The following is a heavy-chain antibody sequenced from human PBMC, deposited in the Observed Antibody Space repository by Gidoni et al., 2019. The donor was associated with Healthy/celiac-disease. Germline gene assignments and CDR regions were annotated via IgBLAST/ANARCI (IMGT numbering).Heavy chain of an antibody. J-gene: IGHJ4*02. D-gene: IGHD3-22*01. V-gene: IGHV2-5*02. Sequence: QITLKESGPTLVKPTQTLTLTCTFSGFSLSTSGVGVGWIRQPPGKALEWLALIYWDDDKRYSPSLKSRLTITKDTSKNQVVLTMTNMDPVDTATYYCAHVGHYDSSGYYYFRSGNFDYWGQGTLVTVSS. CDR3: AHVGHYDSSGYYYFRSGNFDY. CDR1: GFSLSTSGVG. CDR2: IYWDDDK.